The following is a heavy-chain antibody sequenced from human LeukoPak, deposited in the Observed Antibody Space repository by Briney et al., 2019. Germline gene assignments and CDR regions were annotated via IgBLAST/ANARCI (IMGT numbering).Heavy chain of an antibody. CDR3: ARGTMATGYFDH. D-gene: IGHD5-24*01. J-gene: IGHJ4*02. CDR1: RFTFSSYT. Sequence: PGGSLRLSCAASRFTFSSYTMNWVRQAPGKGLEWVSSINSRSSHIYYADSVKGRFTTSRDNAEGSLYLQMDSLRDEDTAVYYCARGTMATGYFDHWGQGTLVTVSS. V-gene: IGHV3-21*01. CDR2: INSRSSHI.